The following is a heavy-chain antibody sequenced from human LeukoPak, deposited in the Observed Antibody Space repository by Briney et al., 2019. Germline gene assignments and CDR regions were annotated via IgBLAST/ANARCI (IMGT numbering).Heavy chain of an antibody. J-gene: IGHJ3*02. V-gene: IGHV1-8*03. CDR2: MNPNSGNT. D-gene: IGHD6-19*01. Sequence: ASVKVSCKASGYTFTSYDINWVRQATGQGLEWMGWMNPNSGNTGYAQKFQGRVTITRNTSISTAYMELSSLRSEDTAVYYCARGLGWYYAFDIWGQGTMVTVSS. CDR1: GYTFTSYD. CDR3: ARGLGWYYAFDI.